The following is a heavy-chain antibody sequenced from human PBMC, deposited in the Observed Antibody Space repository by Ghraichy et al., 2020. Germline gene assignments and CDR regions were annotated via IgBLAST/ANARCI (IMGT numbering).Heavy chain of an antibody. D-gene: IGHD2-15*01. J-gene: IGHJ6*02. CDR1: GYTFTSYV. Sequence: ASVKVSCQASGYTFTSYVISWVRQAPGQGLEWMGWISAYNGNTNYAQKLQGRVTMTTDTSTSTAYMELRSLRSDDTAVYYCARVGPHIVVVVAATQNGMDVWGQGTTVTVSS. CDR3: ARVGPHIVVVVAATQNGMDV. CDR2: ISAYNGNT. V-gene: IGHV1-18*01.